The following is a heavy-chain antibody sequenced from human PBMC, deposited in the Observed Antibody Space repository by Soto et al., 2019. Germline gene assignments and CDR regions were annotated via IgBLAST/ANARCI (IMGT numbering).Heavy chain of an antibody. D-gene: IGHD4-17*01. CDR1: GDSITSGGYS. CDR2: IYKSGST. J-gene: IGHJ5*02. V-gene: IGHV4-30-2*01. Sequence: SETLSRTCTVSGDSITSGGYSWTWIRQPPGKGLEWIGYIYKSGSTNYNPSLKSRVTLSVDRSKNQFSLSLKSVTAADTAVYYCATEMTAVTATGDWFDPWGQGILVTVSS. CDR3: ATEMTAVTATGDWFDP.